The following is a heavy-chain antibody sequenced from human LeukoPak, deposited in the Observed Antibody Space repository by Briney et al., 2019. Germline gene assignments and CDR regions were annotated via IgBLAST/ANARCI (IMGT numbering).Heavy chain of an antibody. CDR3: AGAAAGLDY. D-gene: IGHD6-13*01. CDR1: GYTFTGYY. CDR2: INPNSGGT. Sequence: GVSVKVSCKASGYTFTGYYMHWVRQAPGQGLEWMGWINPNSGGTNYAQKFQGRVTMTRDMSISTAYMELSRLRSDDTAVYYCAGAAAGLDYWGQGTLVTVSS. V-gene: IGHV1-2*02. J-gene: IGHJ4*02.